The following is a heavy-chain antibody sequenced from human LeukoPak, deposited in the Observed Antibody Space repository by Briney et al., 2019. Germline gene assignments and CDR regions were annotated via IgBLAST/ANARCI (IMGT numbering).Heavy chain of an antibody. D-gene: IGHD3-16*02. Sequence: ASVKVSCKASGYTFTSCAMHWVRHAPGQRLEWMGWINAGNGNTKYSQEFQGRVTITRDTSASTAYMELSSLRSEDTAVYYCARSVTYYYGSGKGDYVWGSYRLTHYYMDVWGKGTTVTVSS. V-gene: IGHV1-3*03. CDR1: GYTFTSCA. CDR3: ARSVTYYYGSGKGDYVWGSYRLTHYYMDV. CDR2: INAGNGNT. J-gene: IGHJ6*03.